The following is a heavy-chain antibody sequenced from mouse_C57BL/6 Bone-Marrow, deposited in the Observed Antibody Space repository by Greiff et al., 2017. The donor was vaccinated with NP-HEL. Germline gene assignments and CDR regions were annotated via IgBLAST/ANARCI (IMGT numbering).Heavy chain of an antibody. Sequence: DVMLVESGGDLVKPGGSLKLSCAASGFTFSSYGMSWVRQTPDKRLEWVATISSGGSYTYYPDSVKGRFTISSDNDKNTLYLQMSSLKSEDTAMYYCARQILRPYYFDYWGQGTTLTVSS. D-gene: IGHD1-1*01. J-gene: IGHJ2*01. CDR3: ARQILRPYYFDY. CDR2: ISSGGSYT. V-gene: IGHV5-6*02. CDR1: GFTFSSYG.